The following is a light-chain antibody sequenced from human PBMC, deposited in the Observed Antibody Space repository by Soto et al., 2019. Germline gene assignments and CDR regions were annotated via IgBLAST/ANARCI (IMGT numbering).Light chain of an antibody. CDR2: DVS. V-gene: IGLV2-11*01. CDR1: SSDVGGYNY. Sequence: QSALTQPRSVSGSPGQSVTISCTGTSSDVGGYNYVSWYQQHPVKAPKLMIYDVSKRPSGVPDRFSGSKSCNTASLTISGLQAEDEADYYCCSYAGSYTLVFGGGTKLTVL. CDR3: CSYAGSYTLV. J-gene: IGLJ2*01.